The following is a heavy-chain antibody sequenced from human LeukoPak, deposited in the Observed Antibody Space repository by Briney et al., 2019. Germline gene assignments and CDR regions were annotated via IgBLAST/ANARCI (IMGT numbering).Heavy chain of an antibody. CDR2: ISSSSGTI. J-gene: IGHJ6*02. Sequence: PGGSLRLSCAASGFTFSSYSMNWVRQAPGKGLEWVSYISSSSGTIYYADSVKGRFTISRDNAKNSLYLQMNSLRAEDTAVYYCAKSPGAAVPAANPYYYYYGMDVWGQGTTVTVSS. CDR1: GFTFSSYS. V-gene: IGHV3-48*04. CDR3: AKSPGAAVPAANPYYYYYGMDV. D-gene: IGHD2-2*01.